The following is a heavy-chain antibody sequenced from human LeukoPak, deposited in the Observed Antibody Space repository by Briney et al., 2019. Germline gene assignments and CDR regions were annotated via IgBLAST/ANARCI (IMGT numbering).Heavy chain of an antibody. CDR1: GYTFTSYD. CDR3: ARGYIAVAGKVLVY. J-gene: IGHJ4*02. Sequence: ASVTVSCKASGYTFTSYDINWVRQATGQGLEWMGWMNPNSGNTGHAQKFQGRVTMTRNTSISTAYMELSSLRSEDTAVYYCARGYIAVAGKVLVYWGQGTLVTVSS. CDR2: MNPNSGNT. D-gene: IGHD6-19*01. V-gene: IGHV1-8*01.